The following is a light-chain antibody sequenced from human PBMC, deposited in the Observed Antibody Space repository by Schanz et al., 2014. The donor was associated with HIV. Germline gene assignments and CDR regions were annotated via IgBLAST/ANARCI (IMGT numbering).Light chain of an antibody. CDR2: GYS. J-gene: IGLJ1*01. V-gene: IGLV1-40*01. CDR3: SSYTSSSTCV. CDR1: TSNIGTGYD. Sequence: QSVLAQPLSVSGAPGQRVTISCTGSTSNIGTGYDVHWYQVLPGTAPKLLIFGYSNRPSGVPDRFSGSKSDSSASLTITGLQPEDEADYYCSSYTSSSTCVFGTGTKLTVL.